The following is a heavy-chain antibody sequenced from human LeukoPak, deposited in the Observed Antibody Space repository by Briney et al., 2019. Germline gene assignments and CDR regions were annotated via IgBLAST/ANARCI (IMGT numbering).Heavy chain of an antibody. Sequence: SVKVSCKASGGTFISYAISWVRQAPGQGLEWIGRIIPIFGIANYAQKFQGRVTITADKSTSTAYMELSSLRSEDTAVYYCAGPYSSSSGYYYYGMDVWGQGTTVTVSS. V-gene: IGHV1-69*17. J-gene: IGHJ6*02. CDR3: AGPYSSSSGYYYYGMDV. CDR1: GGTFISYA. CDR2: IIPIFGIA. D-gene: IGHD6-6*01.